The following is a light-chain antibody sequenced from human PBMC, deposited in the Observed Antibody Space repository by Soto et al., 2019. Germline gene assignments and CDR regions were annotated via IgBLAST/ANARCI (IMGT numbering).Light chain of an antibody. Sequence: EIVLTQSPGTLSLSPGERATLSCRASQSVSSNSLAWYQQKPGQAPRLLIYGASSRATGIPDRFSGSGSGTDFTLTISRLEPEDFAVYYCQQYSSSPETFGQGTKVDIK. CDR1: QSVSSNS. J-gene: IGKJ1*01. CDR3: QQYSSSPET. V-gene: IGKV3-20*01. CDR2: GAS.